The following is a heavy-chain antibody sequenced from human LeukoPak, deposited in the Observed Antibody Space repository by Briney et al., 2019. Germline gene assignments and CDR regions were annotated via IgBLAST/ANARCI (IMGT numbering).Heavy chain of an antibody. CDR2: ITGSGGST. Sequence: SGGSPRLSCAASGFTFSNYAMSWVRQAPGKGLEWVSAITGSGGSTYYADSVKGRFSISRDNSKNTLCLQMNSLRADDTAVYYCAKWGDYDILTGYYVSDYWGQGTLVTVSS. D-gene: IGHD3-9*01. CDR1: GFTFSNYA. V-gene: IGHV3-23*01. J-gene: IGHJ4*02. CDR3: AKWGDYDILTGYYVSDY.